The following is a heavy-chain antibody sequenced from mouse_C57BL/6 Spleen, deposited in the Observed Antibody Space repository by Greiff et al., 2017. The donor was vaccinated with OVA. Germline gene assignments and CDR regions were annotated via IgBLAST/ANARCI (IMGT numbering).Heavy chain of an antibody. D-gene: IGHD2-3*01. V-gene: IGHV1-22*01. CDR3: ARGGYSYYYAMDY. Sequence: EVKLMESGPELVKPGASVKMSCKASGYTFTDYNMHWVKQSHGKSLEWIGYINPNNGGTSYNQKFKGKATLTVNKSSSTAYMELRSLTSEDSAVYYCARGGYSYYYAMDYWGQGTSVTVSS. CDR2: INPNNGGT. J-gene: IGHJ4*01. CDR1: GYTFTDYN.